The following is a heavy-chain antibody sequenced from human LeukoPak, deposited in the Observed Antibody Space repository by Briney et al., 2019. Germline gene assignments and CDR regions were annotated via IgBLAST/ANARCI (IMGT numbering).Heavy chain of an antibody. CDR3: ARVAGSGWYWGGDFDY. CDR2: VSYDGSNK. Sequence: GGSLRLSCAASGFTFSSYAMHWVRQAPGKGLEWVAVVSYDGSNKYYADFVKGRFTISRDNSKNTLYLQMNILITEDTAVYYCARVAGSGWYWGGDFDYWGQGTLVTVSS. J-gene: IGHJ4*02. CDR1: GFTFSSYA. D-gene: IGHD6-19*01. V-gene: IGHV3-30-3*01.